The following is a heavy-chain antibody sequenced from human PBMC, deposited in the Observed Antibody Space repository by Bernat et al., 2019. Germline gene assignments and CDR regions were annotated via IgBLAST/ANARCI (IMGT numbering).Heavy chain of an antibody. CDR2: ISSSGSTT. CDR1: GFTLSSYE. D-gene: IGHD2-21*02. CDR3: ARDSLGGGDCWDV. Sequence: EVQLVESGGGLAQPGGSLRLSCAASGFTLSSYEMKWVRLAPGKGLEWVSYISSSGSTTDYVDSVKGRFTISRDNAENSLYLQMNSLRAEDTAIYYCARDSLGGGDCWDVWGQGTTVTVSS. V-gene: IGHV3-48*03. J-gene: IGHJ6*02.